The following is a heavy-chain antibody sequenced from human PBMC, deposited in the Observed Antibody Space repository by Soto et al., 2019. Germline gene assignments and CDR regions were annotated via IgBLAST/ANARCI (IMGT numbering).Heavy chain of an antibody. CDR1: GGTFSTYI. V-gene: IGHV1-69*02. CDR2: ISPMVGIA. CDR3: ARLASGSYDY. J-gene: IGHJ4*02. D-gene: IGHD1-26*01. Sequence: QVQLVQSGAEVKKPGSSVRVYCKASGGTFSTYIISWVRQAPGQGLEWMGRISPMVGIAIYAQKFQGRIAITADKSTSIAYLEVTSLRNEDTAVYYCARLASGSYDYWGQGTLITVSS.